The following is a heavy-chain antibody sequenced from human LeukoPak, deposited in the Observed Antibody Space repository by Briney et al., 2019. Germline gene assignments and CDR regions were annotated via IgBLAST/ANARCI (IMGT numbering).Heavy chain of an antibody. Sequence: ASVKVSCKASGYTFTSYGISWVRQAPGQGLEWMGWISAYNGNTNYAQKLQGRVTMTTDTSTSTAYMELRSLRSDDTAVYYCARGLPKQQLVRYFDYWGQGTLVTVSS. CDR3: ARGLPKQQLVRYFDY. CDR1: GYTFTSYG. J-gene: IGHJ4*02. D-gene: IGHD6-13*01. CDR2: ISAYNGNT. V-gene: IGHV1-18*01.